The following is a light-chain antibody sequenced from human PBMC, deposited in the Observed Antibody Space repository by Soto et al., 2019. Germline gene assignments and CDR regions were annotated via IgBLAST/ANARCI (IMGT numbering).Light chain of an antibody. V-gene: IGKV1-5*03. Sequence: DIQMTQCRFTLAGSVGERGTISCRGSQTISSWLAWYQQKPGKAPKLLIYKASTLKSGVPSRFSGSGSRTEFTLTIISLQPDDFATYYCQHYNSYLEAFGQGTKVDIK. CDR3: QHYNSYLEA. CDR2: KAS. J-gene: IGKJ1*01. CDR1: QTISSW.